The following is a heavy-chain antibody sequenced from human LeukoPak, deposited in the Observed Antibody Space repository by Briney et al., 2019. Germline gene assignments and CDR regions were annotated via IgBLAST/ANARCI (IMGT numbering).Heavy chain of an antibody. D-gene: IGHD3-3*01. CDR3: ARLPRETIWESWFAP. CDR2: IYPGDSDT. CDR1: GYTFTYYW. J-gene: IGHJ5*02. Sequence: GESLKISCMASGYTFTYYWIAWVRQMPGKGLEWMGIIYPGDSDTKYSPSFQGQVTISADKSISTAYLQWNSLKASDTAMYYCARLPRETIWESWFAPWGQGTLVTVSS. V-gene: IGHV5-51*01.